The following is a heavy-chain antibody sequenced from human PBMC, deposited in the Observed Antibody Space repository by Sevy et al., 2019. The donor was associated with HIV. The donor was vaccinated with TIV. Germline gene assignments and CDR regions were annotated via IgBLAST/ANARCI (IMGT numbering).Heavy chain of an antibody. D-gene: IGHD6-13*01. CDR3: AKSPSIVAAAGLGVFDY. J-gene: IGHJ4*02. V-gene: IGHV3-23*01. CDR1: GFTFSSYA. Sequence: GGSLRLSCAASGFTFSSYAMSWVRQAPGKGLEWVSAISGSGGSTYYADSVKGRFTISRDNSKNTLYLQMNSLRAEDTAVYYCAKSPSIVAAAGLGVFDYWGQGTLVTVSS. CDR2: ISGSGGST.